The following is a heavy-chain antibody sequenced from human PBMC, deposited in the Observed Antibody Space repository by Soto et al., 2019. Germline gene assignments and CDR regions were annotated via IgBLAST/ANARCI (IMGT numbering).Heavy chain of an antibody. CDR3: ARLERVTLPWVGDY. V-gene: IGHV1-18*01. Sequence: QVQLVQSGAEVKKPGASVKVSCKASGYTFTSYGISWVRQAPGQGLEWMGWISAYNGNTNYAQKLQGRVTMTTDPSTRTAHMELRSLRSDDTAVYYWARLERVTLPWVGDYWGQGTLVTVSS. CDR1: GYTFTSYG. J-gene: IGHJ4*02. CDR2: ISAYNGNT. D-gene: IGHD2-21*02.